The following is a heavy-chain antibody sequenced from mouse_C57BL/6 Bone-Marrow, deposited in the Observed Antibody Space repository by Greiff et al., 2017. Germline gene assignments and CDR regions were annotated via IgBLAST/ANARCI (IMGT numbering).Heavy chain of an antibody. CDR3: ARGYYGYDGFGY. V-gene: IGHV1-4*01. D-gene: IGHD2-2*01. CDR1: GYTFPSYT. Sequence: QVQLQQSGAELARPGASVKMSCKASGYTFPSYTMHWVKQRPGQGLEWIGYINPSSGYTKYNQKFKDKSTLTSDKSSSTVYMQLSRLTSEDSAVYYCARGYYGYDGFGYWGQGTLVTVSA. CDR2: INPSSGYT. J-gene: IGHJ3*01.